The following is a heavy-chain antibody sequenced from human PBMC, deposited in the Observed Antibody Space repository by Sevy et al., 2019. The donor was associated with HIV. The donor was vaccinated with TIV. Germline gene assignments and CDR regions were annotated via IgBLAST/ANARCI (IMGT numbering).Heavy chain of an antibody. CDR2: ISDSGGKT. J-gene: IGHJ4*02. CDR1: GLTFSIYG. CDR3: AKVRLGSNPGHY. Sequence: GGSLRLSCAASGLTFSIYGMSWVRRAPGKGLEWVSSISDSGGKTWYADSVKGRFTISRDNSKNTLYLQMDNLRADDTALYYCAKVRLGSNPGHYWGQGTLVTVSS. D-gene: IGHD1-1*01. V-gene: IGHV3-23*01.